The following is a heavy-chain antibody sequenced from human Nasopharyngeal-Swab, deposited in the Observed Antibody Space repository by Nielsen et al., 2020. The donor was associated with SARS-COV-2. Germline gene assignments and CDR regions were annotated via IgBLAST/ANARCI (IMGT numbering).Heavy chain of an antibody. V-gene: IGHV5-10-1*01. J-gene: IGHJ5*02. CDR2: IDPSDSYT. D-gene: IGHD3-22*01. Sequence: VRQMPGKGLEWMGRIDPSDSYTNYSPSFQGHVTISADKSISTAYLQCSSLKASDTAMYYCARQFRGYYDSSGPLSWFDPWGQGTLVTVSS. CDR3: ARQFRGYYDSSGPLSWFDP.